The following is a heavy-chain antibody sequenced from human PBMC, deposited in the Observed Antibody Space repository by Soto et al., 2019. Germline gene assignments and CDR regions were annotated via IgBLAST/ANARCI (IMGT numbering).Heavy chain of an antibody. J-gene: IGHJ4*02. Sequence: ASVKVSCKASGYTFTSYGISWVRQAPGQGLEWMGWISAYNGNTNYAQKLQGRVTMTIDTSTSTAYMELRSLRSDDTAVYYCARDIVVVPAALYFDYWGQGXLVTVSS. CDR3: ARDIVVVPAALYFDY. V-gene: IGHV1-18*01. D-gene: IGHD2-2*01. CDR1: GYTFTSYG. CDR2: ISAYNGNT.